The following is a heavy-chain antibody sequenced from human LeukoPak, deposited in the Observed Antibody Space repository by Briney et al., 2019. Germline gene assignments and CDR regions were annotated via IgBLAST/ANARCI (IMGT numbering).Heavy chain of an antibody. J-gene: IGHJ6*02. CDR3: AREQAYYGDYEGYYYYYGMDV. D-gene: IGHD4-17*01. Sequence: GSLRLSCAASGFTFSSYWMSWVRQAPGKGLEWVANIKQDGSEKYYVDSVKGRFTISGDNAKNSLYLQMNSLRAEDTAVYYCAREQAYYGDYEGYYYYYGMDVWGQGTTVTVSS. CDR1: GFTFSSYW. CDR2: IKQDGSEK. V-gene: IGHV3-7*01.